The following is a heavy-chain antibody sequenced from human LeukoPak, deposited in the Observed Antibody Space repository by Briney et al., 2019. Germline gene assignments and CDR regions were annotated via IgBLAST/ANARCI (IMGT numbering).Heavy chain of an antibody. D-gene: IGHD3-3*01. CDR2: ISSSGSTI. J-gene: IGHJ4*02. V-gene: IGHV3-11*01. CDR3: ARVRDFWSGYYFDY. Sequence: GGSLRLSCTASGFTFSDYYMSWIRQAPGKGLEWVSYISSSGSTIYYADSVKGRFTISRDNAKNSLYLQMNSLRAEDTAVYYCARVRDFWSGYYFDYWGQGTLVTVSS. CDR1: GFTFSDYY.